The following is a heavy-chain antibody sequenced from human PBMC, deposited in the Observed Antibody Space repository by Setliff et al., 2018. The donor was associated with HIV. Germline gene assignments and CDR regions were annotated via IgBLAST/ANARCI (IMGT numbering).Heavy chain of an antibody. J-gene: IGHJ4*02. CDR2: INAGNGKT. CDR1: GYTFTTYA. V-gene: IGHV1-3*01. CDR3: ARDGLLAAAGLGDFDY. D-gene: IGHD6-13*01. Sequence: GASVKVSCKASGYTFTTYAMHWVRQAPGQRLEWMGWINAGNGKTKYSQKFQGRVTITRDTSASTVYMELSGLRSDDTAVYYCARDGLLAAAGLGDFDYWGQGTLVTVSS.